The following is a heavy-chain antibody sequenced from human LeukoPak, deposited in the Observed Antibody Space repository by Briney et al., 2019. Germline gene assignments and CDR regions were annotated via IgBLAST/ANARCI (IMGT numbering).Heavy chain of an antibody. CDR3: ARRTYSYGPFFAY. CDR1: GGSISSSSYY. J-gene: IGHJ4*02. V-gene: IGHV4-39*01. D-gene: IGHD5-18*01. CDR2: IYYSGST. Sequence: TSETLSLTCTVSGGSISSSSYYGGWIRQPPGKGLEWIGNIYYSGSTYYNPSLKSRVTISVDTSNNQFSLKLSSVTAADTAVYYCARRTYSYGPFFAYWGQGTLVTVSA.